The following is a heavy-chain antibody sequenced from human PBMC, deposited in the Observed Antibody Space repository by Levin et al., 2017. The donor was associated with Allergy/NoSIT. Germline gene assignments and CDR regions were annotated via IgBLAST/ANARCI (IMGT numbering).Heavy chain of an antibody. V-gene: IGHV3-21*01. J-gene: IGHJ6*02. CDR1: GFTFSSYS. Sequence: GESLKISCAASGFTFSSYSMNWVRQAPGKGLEWVSSISSSSSYIYYADSVKGRFTISRDNAKNSLYLQMNSLRAEDTAVYYCARVESGGMDVWGQGTTVTVSS. CDR2: ISSSSSYI. D-gene: IGHD3-3*01. CDR3: ARVESGGMDV.